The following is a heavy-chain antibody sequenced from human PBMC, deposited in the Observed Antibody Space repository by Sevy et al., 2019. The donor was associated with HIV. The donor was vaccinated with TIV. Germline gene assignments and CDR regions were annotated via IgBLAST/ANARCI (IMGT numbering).Heavy chain of an antibody. CDR2: INPNSGGT. CDR3: ARDNYYDSSGYYYEAFDI. V-gene: IGHV1-2*02. CDR1: GYTFTGYY. J-gene: IGHJ3*02. D-gene: IGHD3-22*01. Sequence: VSVKVSCKASGYTFTGYYMHWVRQAPGQGLEWMGWINPNSGGTNYAQKFQGRVTMTRDTSISTAYMELSRLRSDDTAVYYCARDNYYDSSGYYYEAFDIWGQGTMVTVSS.